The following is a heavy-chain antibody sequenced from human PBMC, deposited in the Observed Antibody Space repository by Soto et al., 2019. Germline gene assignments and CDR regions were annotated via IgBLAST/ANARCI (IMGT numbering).Heavy chain of an antibody. J-gene: IGHJ4*02. V-gene: IGHV1-69*04. Sequence: GASVKVSCKASGYTFTSYAMHWVRQAPGQGLEWMGRIIPILGIANYAQKFQGRVTITADKSTSTAYMELSSLRSEDTAVYYCARDLCYDSSGYRPMCYFDYWGQGTLVTVSS. CDR2: IIPILGIA. CDR1: GYTFTSYA. D-gene: IGHD3-22*01. CDR3: ARDLCYDSSGYRPMCYFDY.